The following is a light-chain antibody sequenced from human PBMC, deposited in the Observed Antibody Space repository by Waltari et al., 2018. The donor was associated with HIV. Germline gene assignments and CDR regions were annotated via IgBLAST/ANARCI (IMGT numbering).Light chain of an antibody. Sequence: QSALTQPASVSGSPGQSITISCTGTSSDVGSYNLVSWYQQHPGKAPKLMIYEGSNRPSGVSKRFSGSKSGNTASLTISGLQAEDEADYYCCSYAGSSTVVFGGGTKLTVL. CDR1: SSDVGSYNL. V-gene: IGLV2-23*01. CDR3: CSYAGSSTVV. CDR2: EGS. J-gene: IGLJ2*01.